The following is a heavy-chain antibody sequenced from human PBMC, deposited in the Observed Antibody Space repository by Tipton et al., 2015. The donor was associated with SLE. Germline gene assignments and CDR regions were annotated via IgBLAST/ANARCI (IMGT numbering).Heavy chain of an antibody. CDR1: NGSISSSPYY. J-gene: IGHJ6*03. Sequence: TLSLTCTVSNGSISSSPYYWGWIRQSTGKGLEWVGSIYYSGSNYYNPSLKSRVTISVDTSRNQCTLNLSPATAADTAVYYCARGPYYYMDAWGKGPTVTVTS. V-gene: IGHV4-39*06. CDR2: IYYSGSN. CDR3: ARGPYYYMDA.